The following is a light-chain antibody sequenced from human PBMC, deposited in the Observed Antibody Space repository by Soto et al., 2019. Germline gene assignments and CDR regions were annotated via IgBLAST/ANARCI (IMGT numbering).Light chain of an antibody. Sequence: EIVLTQSPGTLSLSPGERATLSCRASQSVSSSDLAWYQHKPGQAPRLLIYGASSRATGIPDRFSGSGPGTDFTLTISRLEPEDFAVYYCQQSGYSTGTFGQGTKVDIK. CDR3: QQSGYSTGT. CDR1: QSVSSSD. CDR2: GAS. J-gene: IGKJ1*01. V-gene: IGKV3-20*01.